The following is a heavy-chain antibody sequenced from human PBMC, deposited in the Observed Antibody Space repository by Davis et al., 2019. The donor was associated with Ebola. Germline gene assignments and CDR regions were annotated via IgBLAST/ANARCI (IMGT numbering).Heavy chain of an antibody. CDR1: GGSFSGYY. Sequence: SETLSLTCAVYGGSFSGYYWSWIRQPPGKGLEWIGYIYYSGSTNYNPSLKSRVTISVDTSKNQFSLKLSSVTAADTAVYYCATASRRNYGAQYYYYGMDVWGQGTTVTVSS. J-gene: IGHJ6*02. D-gene: IGHD4-17*01. V-gene: IGHV4-59*01. CDR2: IYYSGST. CDR3: ATASRRNYGAQYYYYGMDV.